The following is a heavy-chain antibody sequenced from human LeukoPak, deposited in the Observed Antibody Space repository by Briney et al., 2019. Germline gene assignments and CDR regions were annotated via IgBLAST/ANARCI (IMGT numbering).Heavy chain of an antibody. D-gene: IGHD2-8*01. CDR3: ARSDARVNWFDP. CDR1: GYTFTGYF. CDR2: INPNSGAT. V-gene: IGHV1-2*02. Sequence: ASVNVSCKASGYTFTGYFMHWVRQAPGQGLEWMGWINPNSGATNYAQKFQGRVTMTRDTSISTVYMELSRLTSEDTAVYYCARSDARVNWFDPWGQGSLVTVSS. J-gene: IGHJ5*02.